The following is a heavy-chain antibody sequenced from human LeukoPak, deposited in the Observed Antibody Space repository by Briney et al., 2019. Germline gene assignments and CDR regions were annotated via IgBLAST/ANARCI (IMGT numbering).Heavy chain of an antibody. V-gene: IGHV3-74*01. CDR1: GFIFTTYW. Sequence: PGGSLRLSCSASGFIFTTYWMHWVREAPGKGLVWVARINSDGSDTYYADSVKGRFTISRDNSKNTVYLQMNSLRAEDTAVYYCARVRSGFGDYWGQGTLVTVSS. D-gene: IGHD3-22*01. CDR3: ARVRSGFGDY. J-gene: IGHJ4*02. CDR2: INSDGSDT.